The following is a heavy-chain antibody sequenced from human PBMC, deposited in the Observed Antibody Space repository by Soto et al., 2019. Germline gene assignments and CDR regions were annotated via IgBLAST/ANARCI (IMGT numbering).Heavy chain of an antibody. J-gene: IGHJ6*02. D-gene: IGHD2-15*01. CDR2: ISVYTGNT. Sequence: QVQLVQSGVEVKNPGASVRVSCKASAYPFTSYGISCVRQAPGQGLEWMGWISVYTGNTIYARELQGRVTLTTDTSTSTAYMELRSLRSDDTAVYYCARLFLSALPYYYYGLDVWGQGTTVIVSS. CDR3: ARLFLSALPYYYYGLDV. V-gene: IGHV1-18*01. CDR1: AYPFTSYG.